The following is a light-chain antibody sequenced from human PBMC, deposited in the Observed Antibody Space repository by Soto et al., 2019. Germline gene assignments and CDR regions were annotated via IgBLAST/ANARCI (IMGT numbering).Light chain of an antibody. CDR3: QQLNNYPLT. CDR2: SAS. V-gene: IGKV1-9*01. Sequence: DIQMTQSPSTLSGSVGDRVTITCRASQTISSWLAWYQQKPGKAPKLLIYSASTLQSGVPSRFSGSGSAAEFSLTISSLQPEDFAAYFCQQLNNYPLTFGGGTKVDIK. CDR1: QTISSW. J-gene: IGKJ4*01.